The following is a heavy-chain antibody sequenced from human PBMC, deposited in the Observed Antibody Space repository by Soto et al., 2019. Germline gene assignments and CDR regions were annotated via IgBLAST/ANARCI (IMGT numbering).Heavy chain of an antibody. D-gene: IGHD2-15*01. V-gene: IGHV1-46*01. Sequence: ASLKGSCKASGYTFTRYNVRWVRQAPGQGLEWMAIINPSGGTTYYVQKFEGRVTLTTDTSTSTVYMELSSLRSDDTAVYYCARVRGGGSEYFFDYWGQGTLVTVSS. CDR1: GYTFTRYN. CDR2: INPSGGTT. CDR3: ARVRGGGSEYFFDY. J-gene: IGHJ4*02.